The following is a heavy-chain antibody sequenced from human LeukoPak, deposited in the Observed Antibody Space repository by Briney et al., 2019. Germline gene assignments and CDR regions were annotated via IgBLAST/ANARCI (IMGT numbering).Heavy chain of an antibody. CDR1: GFTFSSYA. D-gene: IGHD6-13*01. V-gene: IGHV3-30*01. Sequence: GGSLRFSCAASGFTFSSYAMHWVRQAPGKGLEWVAVISYDGSNKYYADSVKGRFTISRDNSKNTLYLRMNSLRAEDTAVYYCARDDGAAAGTDFDYWGQGTLVTVSS. CDR2: ISYDGSNK. J-gene: IGHJ4*02. CDR3: ARDDGAAAGTDFDY.